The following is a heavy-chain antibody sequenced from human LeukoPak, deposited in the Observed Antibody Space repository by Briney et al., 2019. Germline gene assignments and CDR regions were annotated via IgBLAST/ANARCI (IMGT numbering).Heavy chain of an antibody. CDR1: GGSISGYF. CDR2: IYDSGST. Sequence: SETLSLTCTVSGGSISGYFWTWIRQPPGKGLEWIGYIYDSGSTNYHPSLTSRVTLSMDTSKKQFSLKLSSVTAADTAVYYCTRGLLVGNTGYYFDYWGQGTPVTVSS. J-gene: IGHJ4*02. CDR3: TRGLLVGNTGYYFDY. V-gene: IGHV4-59*13. D-gene: IGHD1-26*01.